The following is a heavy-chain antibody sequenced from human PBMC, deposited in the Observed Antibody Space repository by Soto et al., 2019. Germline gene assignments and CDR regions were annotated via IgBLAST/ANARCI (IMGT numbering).Heavy chain of an antibody. D-gene: IGHD6-13*01. V-gene: IGHV1-8*01. J-gene: IGHJ4*02. Sequence: QVQLVQSGAEVKKPGASVKVSCKASGYTFTSYDINWVRQATGQGLEWMGWLNPNSGNTGYAQKLQGRVTMTRNTSISTAYMELSSLRSEDTAVYYCARVPRYGSSWRGAVGYWGQGTLVTVSS. CDR3: ARVPRYGSSWRGAVGY. CDR2: LNPNSGNT. CDR1: GYTFTSYD.